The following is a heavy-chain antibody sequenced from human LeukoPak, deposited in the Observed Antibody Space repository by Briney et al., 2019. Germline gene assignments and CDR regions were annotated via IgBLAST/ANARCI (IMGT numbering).Heavy chain of an antibody. CDR3: ARVERATAVTMYFEY. D-gene: IGHD4-23*01. Sequence: GGSLRLSCVVSGLTFSAYSIIWVRQAPGKGLEWLSFMTTSGNTIFYAESVKDRFTISRDNAKKSLYLQMNSLRDEDTAVYYCARVERATAVTMYFEYWGQGTLVTVTS. CDR2: MTTSGNTI. J-gene: IGHJ4*02. V-gene: IGHV3-48*02. CDR1: GLTFSAYS.